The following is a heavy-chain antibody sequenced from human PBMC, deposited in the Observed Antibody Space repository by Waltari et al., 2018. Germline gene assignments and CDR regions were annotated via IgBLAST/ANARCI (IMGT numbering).Heavy chain of an antibody. CDR3: ARAPHAYCGGDCYKFDY. CDR2: IIPIFGTA. D-gene: IGHD2-21*01. Sequence: QVQLVQSGAEVKKPGSSVKVSCKASGGTFSSYAISWVRQAPGQGLEWMGGIIPIFGTANYAQKFQGRVTITAYESTSTAYLELSSLRSEDTAVYYCARAPHAYCGGDCYKFDYWGQGTLVTVSS. CDR1: GGTFSSYA. V-gene: IGHV1-69*13. J-gene: IGHJ4*02.